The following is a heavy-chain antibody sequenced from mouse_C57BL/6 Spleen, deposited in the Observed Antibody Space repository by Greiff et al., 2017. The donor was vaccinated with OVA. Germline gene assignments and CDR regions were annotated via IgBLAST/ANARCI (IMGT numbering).Heavy chain of an antibody. CDR1: GYSITSGDF. CDR3: ARLLSAPDWYFDV. D-gene: IGHD1-1*02. Sequence: DVHLVESGPGLVKPSQSLSLTCSVTGYSITSGDFWNWIRQFPGNKLEWVGYISDDGSTNYNPSLKNRFSITRDTSKNQLYLKLNTVTTEDTATYYCARLLSAPDWYFDVWGTGTTVTVSS. CDR2: ISDDGST. J-gene: IGHJ1*03. V-gene: IGHV3-6*01.